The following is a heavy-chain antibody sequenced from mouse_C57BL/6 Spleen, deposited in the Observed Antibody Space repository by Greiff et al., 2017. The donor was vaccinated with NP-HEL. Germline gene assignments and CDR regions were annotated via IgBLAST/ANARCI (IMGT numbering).Heavy chain of an antibody. J-gene: IGHJ1*03. D-gene: IGHD1-1*01. Sequence: EVHLVESGGGLVKPGGDMKWWGGEGGGSGGRGGGGGGGGRPEKRLEWVATISDGGSYTYYPDNVKGRFTISRDNAKNNLYLQMSHLKSEDTAMYYCARDRNYGSRDWYFDVWGTGTTVTVSS. V-gene: IGHV5-4*01. CDR1: GGSGGRGG. CDR2: ISDGGSYT. CDR3: ARDRNYGSRDWYFDV.